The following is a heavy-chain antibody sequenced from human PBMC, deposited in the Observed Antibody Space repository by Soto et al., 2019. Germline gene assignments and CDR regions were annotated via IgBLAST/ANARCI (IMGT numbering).Heavy chain of an antibody. Sequence: QITLKESGPTLVKPTQTLTLTCTFSGFSLSTSGVGVGWIRQPPGKALEWLALIYWDDDKRYSPSLQSRLTITKDTSKNQVVLPMTNRDPVVPATYYCARIHLAFVHCGGDFFTKGSFDYWGQGTLVTVSS. CDR2: IYWDDDK. CDR3: ARIHLAFVHCGGDFFTKGSFDY. J-gene: IGHJ4*02. D-gene: IGHD2-21*02. CDR1: GFSLSTSGVG. V-gene: IGHV2-5*02.